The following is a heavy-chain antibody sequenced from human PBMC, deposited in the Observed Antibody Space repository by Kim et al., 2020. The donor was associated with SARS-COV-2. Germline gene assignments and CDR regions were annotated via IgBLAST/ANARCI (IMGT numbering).Heavy chain of an antibody. CDR1: GGSISSYY. D-gene: IGHD3-16*01. Sequence: SETLSLTCTVSGGSISSYYWSWIRQPPGKGLEWIGYIYYSGSTNYNPSLKSRVTISVDTSKNQFSLKLSSVTAADTAVYYCARSVGEDFDYWGQGTLVTV. CDR3: ARSVGEDFDY. V-gene: IGHV4-59*01. CDR2: IYYSGST. J-gene: IGHJ4*02.